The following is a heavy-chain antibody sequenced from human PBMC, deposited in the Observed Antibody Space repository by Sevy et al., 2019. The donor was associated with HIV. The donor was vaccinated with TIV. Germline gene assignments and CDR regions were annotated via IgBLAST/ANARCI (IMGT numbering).Heavy chain of an antibody. CDR3: AREGGYSDQGMDV. CDR2: ISSSSNTI. J-gene: IGHJ6*02. Sequence: GESLRLSCAASGFTFSNYNMNWVRQAPGKGLEWASYISSSSNTIYYADSVKGRFTISRDNDKNSLYLEMNSLRAEDTAVYYCAREGGYSDQGMDVWGLGTTVTVSS. D-gene: IGHD5-12*01. CDR1: GFTFSNYN. V-gene: IGHV3-48*01.